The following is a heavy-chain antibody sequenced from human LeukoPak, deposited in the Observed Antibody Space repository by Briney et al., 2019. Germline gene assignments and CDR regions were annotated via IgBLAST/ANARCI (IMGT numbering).Heavy chain of an antibody. D-gene: IGHD3-22*01. Sequence: SETLSLTCTVSGGSISSYYWSWIRHPPGKGLEWIGYIYYIGTTAYNPSLKSRVTISVDTSKKQFSLKLSSVTAAETAVYYCARSYDSSGYYYYGMDVWGQGTTVTVSS. V-gene: IGHV4-59*01. CDR3: ARSYDSSGYYYYGMDV. CDR1: GGSISSYY. J-gene: IGHJ6*02. CDR2: IYYIGTT.